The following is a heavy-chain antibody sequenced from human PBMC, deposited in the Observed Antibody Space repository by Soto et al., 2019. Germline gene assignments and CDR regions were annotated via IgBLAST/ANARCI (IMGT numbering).Heavy chain of an antibody. CDR3: ARHGCTNGVCHVQFDP. D-gene: IGHD2-8*01. J-gene: IGHJ5*02. CDR1: GCSISSYY. V-gene: IGHV4-59*08. Sequence: PSETLSLTCTVSGCSISSYYWSWIRQPPGKGLEWIGYIYYSGSTNYNPSLKSRVTISVDTSKNQFSLKLSSVTAADTAVYYCARHGCTNGVCHVQFDPWGQGTLVTVSS. CDR2: IYYSGST.